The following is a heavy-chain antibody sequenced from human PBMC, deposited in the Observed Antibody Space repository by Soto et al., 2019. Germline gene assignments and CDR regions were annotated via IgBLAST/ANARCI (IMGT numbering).Heavy chain of an antibody. CDR2: IYHSGST. D-gene: IGHD1-1*01. CDR3: ARHDNMTLGSQYLDF. J-gene: IGHJ4*02. Sequence: SETLSLTCAVSGGSISSGGYSWSWIRQPPGKGLEWIGYIYHSGSTYYNPSLKSRVTISVDRSKNQFSLKLSSVTAADTALYFCARHDNMTLGSQYLDFWGPGTLVTVSS. CDR1: GGSISSGGYS. V-gene: IGHV4-30-2*01.